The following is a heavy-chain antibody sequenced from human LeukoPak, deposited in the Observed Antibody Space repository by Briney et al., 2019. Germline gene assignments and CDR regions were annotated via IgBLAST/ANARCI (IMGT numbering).Heavy chain of an antibody. CDR1: GFTVSSNY. J-gene: IGHJ4*02. Sequence: GGSLRLSCAASGFTVSSNYMSWVRQAPGKGLEWVSSISGTGGTIYYADSVKGRFTISRDNAKNSLYLQMNSLRAEDTAVYYCARGYSYGQYWGQGTLVTVSS. D-gene: IGHD5-18*01. CDR3: ARGYSYGQY. CDR2: ISGTGGTI. V-gene: IGHV3-11*04.